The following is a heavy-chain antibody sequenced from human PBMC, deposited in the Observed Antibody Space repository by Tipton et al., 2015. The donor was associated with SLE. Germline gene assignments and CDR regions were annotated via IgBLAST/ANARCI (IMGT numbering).Heavy chain of an antibody. CDR1: GDSISSHY. CDR3: ASRSGGCLAY. V-gene: IGHV4-59*11. J-gene: IGHJ4*02. CDR2: IYHSGST. D-gene: IGHD2-15*01. Sequence: TLSLTCTVSGDSISSHYWSWIRQPPGKGLEWVGYIYHSGSTYYNLSLKSRVTISVDRSKNQFSLKLSSVTAADTAVYYCASRSGGCLAYWGQGTLVTVSS.